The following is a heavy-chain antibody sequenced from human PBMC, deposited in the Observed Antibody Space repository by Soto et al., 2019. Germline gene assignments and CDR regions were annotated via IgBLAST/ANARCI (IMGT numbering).Heavy chain of an antibody. V-gene: IGHV4-4*02. J-gene: IGHJ4*02. Sequence: QVQLQESGPGLVKPSGTLSLTCAVSGGSISSSNWWSCVRQPPGKGLEWIGEIYHSGSTNYNQSLKSRVTIAVDKSKNQFSLKLSSVNAAVTAVYYCARRGTGIAAAGIEYWGQGTLVTVSS. CDR2: IYHSGST. CDR1: GGSISSSNW. CDR3: ARRGTGIAAAGIEY. D-gene: IGHD6-13*01.